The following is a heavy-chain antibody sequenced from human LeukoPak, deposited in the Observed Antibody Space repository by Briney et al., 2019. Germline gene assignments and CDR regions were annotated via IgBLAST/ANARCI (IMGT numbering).Heavy chain of an antibody. V-gene: IGHV4-39*07. CDR3: AFRTGYCSSISCYNWFDP. D-gene: IGHD2-2*01. CDR2: IYYSGST. J-gene: IGHJ5*02. Sequence: SETLSLTCTVSGGSISSSSYYWGWIRQPPGKGLEWIGSIYYSGSTYYNPSLKSRVTISVDTSKNQFSLKLSSVTAADTAVYYCAFRTGYCSSISCYNWFDPWGQGTLVTVSS. CDR1: GGSISSSSYY.